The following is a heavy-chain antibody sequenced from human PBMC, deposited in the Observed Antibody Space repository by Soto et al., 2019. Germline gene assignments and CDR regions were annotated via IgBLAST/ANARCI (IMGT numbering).Heavy chain of an antibody. CDR2: IYTSGST. CDR3: ARDGAFITIFGVVTPYVVGLGGYGMDV. D-gene: IGHD3-3*01. J-gene: IGHJ6*02. Sequence: PSETLSLTCTVSGGSISSYYWSWIRQPAGKGLEWVGRIYTSGSTNYNPSLKSRVTMSVDTSKNQFSLKLSSVTAADTAVYYCARDGAFITIFGVVTPYVVGLGGYGMDVWGQGTTVTVSS. V-gene: IGHV4-4*07. CDR1: GGSISSYY.